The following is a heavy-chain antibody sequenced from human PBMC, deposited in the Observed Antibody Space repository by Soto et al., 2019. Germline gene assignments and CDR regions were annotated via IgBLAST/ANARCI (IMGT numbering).Heavy chain of an antibody. J-gene: IGHJ2*01. CDR1: GGSISSGDYY. V-gene: IGHV4-30-4*01. CDR2: IYYSGST. Sequence: QVQLQESGPGLVKPSQTLSLTCTVSGGSISSGDYYWSWIRQPPGKGLEWIGYIYYSGSTYYNPSLKSRVTISEDTSKNQFSLKLSSVTAADTAVYYCARRYYYDSSGYLNWYFDLWGRGTLVTVSS. D-gene: IGHD3-22*01. CDR3: ARRYYYDSSGYLNWYFDL.